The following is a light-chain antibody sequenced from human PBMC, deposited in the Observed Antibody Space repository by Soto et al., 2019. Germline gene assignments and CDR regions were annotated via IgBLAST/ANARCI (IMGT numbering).Light chain of an antibody. V-gene: IGLV2-14*01. CDR2: DVS. CDR1: SSDVGDYNF. CDR3: SSYTSSSTRV. J-gene: IGLJ2*01. Sequence: QSALTQPASVSGSPGQSITISCTGTSSDVGDYNFVSWYQQHPGEAPKLMIYDVSDRPSGVSYRFSGSKSGNTASLTISGLQAEDEAYYFCSSYTSSSTRVFGGGTKVTVL.